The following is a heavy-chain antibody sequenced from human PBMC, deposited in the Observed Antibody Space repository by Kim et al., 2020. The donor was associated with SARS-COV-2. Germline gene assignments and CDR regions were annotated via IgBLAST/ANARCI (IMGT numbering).Heavy chain of an antibody. J-gene: IGHJ4*02. Sequence: ASVKVSCKASGYTFTSYYIHWVRQAPGQGLEWMGIINPSGGSTSYAQKFQGRVTMTRDTSTSTVYMELSSLRSEDTAVYYCARSPSMVRGPDYWGQGTLVTVSS. CDR1: GYTFTSYY. CDR3: ARSPSMVRGPDY. V-gene: IGHV1-46*01. D-gene: IGHD3-10*01. CDR2: INPSGGST.